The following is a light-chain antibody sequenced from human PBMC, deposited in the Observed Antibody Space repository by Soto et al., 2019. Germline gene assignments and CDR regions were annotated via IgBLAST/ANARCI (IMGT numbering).Light chain of an antibody. Sequence: DIQMTQSPSTLSASVGDRVTITCRASQSISSWLAWYQQKPGKAPKLLIYKASSLESGVPSRFSGSGSGTEFTLTISSLQPDDFAVYYCQQYGRSWWTFGQGTKVEIK. J-gene: IGKJ1*01. CDR2: KAS. V-gene: IGKV1-5*03. CDR3: QQYGRSWWT. CDR1: QSISSW.